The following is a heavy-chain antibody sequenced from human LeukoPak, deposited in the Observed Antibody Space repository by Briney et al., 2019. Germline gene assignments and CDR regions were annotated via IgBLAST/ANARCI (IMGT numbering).Heavy chain of an antibody. CDR3: ARDLPFGGFGELLGNWFDP. CDR1: GYTFTGYY. CDR2: INPSGGST. V-gene: IGHV1-46*01. D-gene: IGHD3-10*01. Sequence: ASVKVSCKASGYTFTGYYMHWVRQAPGQGLEWMGIINPSGGSTSYAQKFQGRVTMTRDTSTSTVYMELSSLRSEDTAVYYCARDLPFGGFGELLGNWFDPWGQGTLVTVSS. J-gene: IGHJ5*02.